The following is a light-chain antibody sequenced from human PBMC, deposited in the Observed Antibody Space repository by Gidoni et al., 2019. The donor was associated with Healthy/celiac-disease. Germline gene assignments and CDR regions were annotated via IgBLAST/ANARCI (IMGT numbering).Light chain of an antibody. CDR1: QGISSY. V-gene: IGKV1-8*01. Sequence: AIRMTQSPSSFSASTGDRVTITCRASQGISSYLAWYQQKPGKAPKLLIYAASTLQSGVPSRFSGSGSGTDFTLTISSLQSEDFATYYCQQYYSYPPTFXGXTKVEIK. CDR2: AAS. J-gene: IGKJ4*01. CDR3: QQYYSYPPT.